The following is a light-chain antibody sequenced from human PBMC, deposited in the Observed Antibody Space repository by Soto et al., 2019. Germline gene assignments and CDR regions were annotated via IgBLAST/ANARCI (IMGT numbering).Light chain of an antibody. V-gene: IGLV1-47*01. J-gene: IGLJ3*02. CDR1: TSNIGTNY. Sequence: QSVLTQPPSASGTPGQTVTISSSGGTSNIGTNYVSWYQHLPGTAPKLLIYGNNQRPSGLPDRFSGSKSGTSASLAISGLRSDDEADYYCAVWDDSLSGVVFGGGTQLTVL. CDR2: GNN. CDR3: AVWDDSLSGVV.